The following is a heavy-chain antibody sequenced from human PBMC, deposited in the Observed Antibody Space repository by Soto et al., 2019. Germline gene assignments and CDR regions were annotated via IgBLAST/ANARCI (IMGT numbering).Heavy chain of an antibody. J-gene: IGHJ4*02. CDR3: ARAPGYGLYEIDY. Sequence: QVQLVQSGAEVKKPGASVKVSCQASGYTFTSYGISWVRLAPGQGLEGMGWIRAYNGNTNYAQKLQGRVSMPTDSSTSTADTAPRSLRSANTAMYYGARAPGYGLYEIDYRGPGTLVTVPS. D-gene: IGHD4-17*01. CDR2: IRAYNGNT. V-gene: IGHV1-18*01. CDR1: GYTFTSYG.